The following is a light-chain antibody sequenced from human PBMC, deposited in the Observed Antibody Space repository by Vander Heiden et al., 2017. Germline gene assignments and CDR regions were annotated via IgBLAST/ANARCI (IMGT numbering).Light chain of an antibody. J-gene: IGKJ4*01. CDR1: QSVLHTDGKTY. CDR2: EVC. V-gene: IGKV2D-29*01. Sequence: DIVMTQTPLSLSVTTGQPASISCKSSQSVLHTDGKTYLYWYLQKPGQPPQLLIYEVCKRFSGVPDRFSGSGSGTDFTLRISRVEAEDVGVYYYCMQSIQLPLTFGGGTKVEIK. CDR3: MQSIQLPLT.